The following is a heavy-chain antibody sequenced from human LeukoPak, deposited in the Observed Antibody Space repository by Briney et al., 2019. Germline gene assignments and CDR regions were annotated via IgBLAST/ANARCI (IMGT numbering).Heavy chain of an antibody. V-gene: IGHV1-2*02. CDR1: GYTFTGYY. CDR2: INPNSGGT. D-gene: IGHD2-15*01. CDR3: ARGGEGYPHPTYYFDY. Sequence: ASVKVSCKASGYTFTGYYMHWVRQAPGQGLEWMGWINPNSGGTNYAQKFQGRVTMTRDTSISTAYMELSRLRSDDTAAYYCARGGEGYPHPTYYFDYWGQGTLVTVSS. J-gene: IGHJ4*02.